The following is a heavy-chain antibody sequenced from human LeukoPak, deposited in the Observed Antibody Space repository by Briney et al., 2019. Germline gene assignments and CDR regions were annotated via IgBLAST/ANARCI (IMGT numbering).Heavy chain of an antibody. CDR1: GFTFSSYA. V-gene: IGHV3-23*01. CDR3: AKDRVKKWFGELLWLRWFDP. J-gene: IGHJ5*02. D-gene: IGHD3-10*01. Sequence: GGSLRLSCAASGFTFSSYAMSWVRQAPGKGLERVSAISGSGGRTYYADPVKGRFTFPRDNSKNTLYLQMNSLRAEDTAVYYCAKDRVKKWFGELLWLRWFDPWGQETLVTVSS. CDR2: ISGSGGRT.